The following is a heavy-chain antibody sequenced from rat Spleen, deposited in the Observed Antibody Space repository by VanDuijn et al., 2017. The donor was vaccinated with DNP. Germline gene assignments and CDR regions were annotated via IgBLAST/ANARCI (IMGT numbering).Heavy chain of an antibody. CDR2: IFSSGCST. Sequence: EVQLVESGGDLVQPGRSLKLSCVASGFTVNNFWMAWIRQVPGKGLEWVAAIFSSGCSTYYLNSVRGRFTISSDNAKNTLYLQMNSLRSEDTATYYCARHEDYSSYIYGFPYWGQGTLVTVFS. CDR3: ARHEDYSSYIYGFPY. J-gene: IGHJ3*01. V-gene: IGHV5-31*01. D-gene: IGHD1-2*01. CDR1: GFTVNNFW.